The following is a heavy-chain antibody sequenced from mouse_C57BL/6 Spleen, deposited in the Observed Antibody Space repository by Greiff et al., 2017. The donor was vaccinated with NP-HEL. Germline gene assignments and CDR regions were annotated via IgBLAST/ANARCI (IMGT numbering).Heavy chain of an antibody. V-gene: IGHV7-3*01. CDR1: GFTFTDYY. J-gene: IGHJ3*01. Sequence: EVKVVESGGGLVQPGGSLSLSCAASGFTFTDYYMSWVRQPPGKALEWLGFIRNKANGYTTEYSASVKGRFTISRDNSQSILYLQMNALRAEDSATYYCARYTYGSEFAYWGQGTLVTGSA. CDR3: ARYTYGSEFAY. D-gene: IGHD1-1*01. CDR2: IRNKANGYTT.